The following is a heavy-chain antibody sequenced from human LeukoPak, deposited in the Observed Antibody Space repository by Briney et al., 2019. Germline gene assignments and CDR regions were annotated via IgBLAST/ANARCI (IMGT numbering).Heavy chain of an antibody. V-gene: IGHV4-38-2*02. CDR3: ARDRIAVSDPPNWFDP. D-gene: IGHD6-19*01. CDR2: IYHSGKT. Sequence: PSETLSLTCTVSGYSISSGYYWGWIRQSPGKGLEWIGSIYHSGKTYYNPSLKSRVTISVDTSKNQFSLRLNSVTAADTAVYYCARDRIAVSDPPNWFDPWGQGTLVIVSS. J-gene: IGHJ5*02. CDR1: GYSISSGYY.